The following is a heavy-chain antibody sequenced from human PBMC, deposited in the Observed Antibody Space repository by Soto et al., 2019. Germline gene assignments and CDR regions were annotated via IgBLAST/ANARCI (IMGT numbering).Heavy chain of an antibody. Sequence: GGSLRLSCAASGFTFSSYGMHWVRQAPGKWLEWVAVIWYDGSNKYYADSVKGRFTISRDNSKNTLYLQMNSLRAEDTAVYYCARDPPPYSSSWYYFDYWGQGTLVTVS. CDR3: ARDPPPYSSSWYYFDY. D-gene: IGHD6-13*01. CDR1: GFTFSSYG. V-gene: IGHV3-33*01. CDR2: IWYDGSNK. J-gene: IGHJ4*02.